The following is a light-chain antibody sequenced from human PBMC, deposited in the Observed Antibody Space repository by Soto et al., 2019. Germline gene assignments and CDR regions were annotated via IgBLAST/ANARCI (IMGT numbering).Light chain of an antibody. Sequence: EIVLTQSPGTLSLSPGERATLSCRASQSVSSSYLAWYQQKPGQAPRLLIYDASSRATGIPDKFSGSGSGTDFTLTIRRLEPEDFAVYYCQQYGSSPRFTFGPGTKVDIK. CDR1: QSVSSSY. CDR3: QQYGSSPRFT. J-gene: IGKJ3*01. CDR2: DAS. V-gene: IGKV3-20*01.